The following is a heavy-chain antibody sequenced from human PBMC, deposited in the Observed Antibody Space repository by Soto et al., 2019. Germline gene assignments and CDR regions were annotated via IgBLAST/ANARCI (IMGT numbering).Heavy chain of an antibody. Sequence: QVQLVESGGGVVQPGTSLRLSCAVSGLRFSGYGMHWVRQAPGQGPEWVAIIWYDPNKTYYADSVKGRFTISRDNSKNTLDLQMNSLRVDDTAVYYCATDGPGSGRYFGEYWGQGILVTVSS. J-gene: IGHJ4*02. CDR1: GLRFSGYG. V-gene: IGHV3-33*03. D-gene: IGHD6-19*01. CDR2: IWYDPNKT. CDR3: ATDGPGSGRYFGEY.